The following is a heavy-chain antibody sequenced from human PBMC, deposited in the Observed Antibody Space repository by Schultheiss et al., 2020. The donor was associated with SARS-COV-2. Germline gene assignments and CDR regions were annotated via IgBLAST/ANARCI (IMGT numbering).Heavy chain of an antibody. D-gene: IGHD1-26*01. J-gene: IGHJ6*02. V-gene: IGHV4-30-2*01. CDR3: ARGPHYSGSYYGMDV. CDR1: GGSISSGGYS. Sequence: SETLSLTCAVSGGSISSGGYSWSWIRQPPGKGLEWIGYIYYSGSTYYNPSLKSRVTISVDTSKNQFSLKLSSVTAADTAVYYCARGPHYSGSYYGMDVWGQGTTVTVSS. CDR2: IYYSGST.